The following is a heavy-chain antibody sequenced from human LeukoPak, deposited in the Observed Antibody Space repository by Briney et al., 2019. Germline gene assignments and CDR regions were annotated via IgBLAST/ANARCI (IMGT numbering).Heavy chain of an antibody. CDR3: AKGRVGANGYYYYGMDV. D-gene: IGHD1-26*01. J-gene: IGHJ6*02. V-gene: IGHV3-30*18. CDR2: ISYDGSNK. CDR1: GYTFSSFS. Sequence: GGSLRLSCAATGYTFSSFSMHWVRQAPGKGLEWVAVISYDGSNKYYADSVKGRFTISRDNSKNTLYLQMNSLRTEDTAVYYCAKGRVGANGYYYYGMDVWGQGTTVSVSS.